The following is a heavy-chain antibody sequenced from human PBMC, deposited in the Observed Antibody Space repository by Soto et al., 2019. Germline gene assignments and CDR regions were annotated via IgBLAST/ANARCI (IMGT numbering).Heavy chain of an antibody. CDR3: ARQEITMVRAFNWFDP. Sequence: SETLSLTCTVSGGSISSSSYYWGWIRQPPGKGLEWIGSIYYSGSTYYNPSLKSRVTISVDTSKNQFSLKLTSVTAADTAVYYCARQEITMVRAFNWFDPWGQGTLVTVSS. J-gene: IGHJ5*02. CDR2: IYYSGST. D-gene: IGHD3-10*01. V-gene: IGHV4-39*01. CDR1: GGSISSSSYY.